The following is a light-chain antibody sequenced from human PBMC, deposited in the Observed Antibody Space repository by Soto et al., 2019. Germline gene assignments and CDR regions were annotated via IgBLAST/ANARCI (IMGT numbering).Light chain of an antibody. CDR1: QSVSSSY. CDR2: GAS. CDR3: QQYGSSPGT. J-gene: IGKJ1*01. Sequence: EIVLTQSPGTLSLSPGERATLSCRASQSVSSSYLAWYQQKPGQAPRLLIYGASSRATGIPDRFSGSGSGTDFTLNISRLEPEDFAVYYCQQYGSSPGTFGQGTKVDVK. V-gene: IGKV3-20*01.